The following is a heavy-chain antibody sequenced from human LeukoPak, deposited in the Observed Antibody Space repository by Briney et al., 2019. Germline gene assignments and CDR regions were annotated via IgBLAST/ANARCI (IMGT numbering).Heavy chain of an antibody. CDR1: GGSISSYY. J-gene: IGHJ6*03. CDR2: IYTSGST. V-gene: IGHV4-4*07. D-gene: IGHD6-6*01. Sequence: SETLSLTCTVSGGSISSYYWSWIRQPAGKGLEWIGRIYTSGSTSYNPSLKSRVTMSVDTSKNQFSLKLSSVTAADTAVYYCARDFGIAARHTYYYYVDVWGKGTTVTVSS. CDR3: ARDFGIAARHTYYYYVDV.